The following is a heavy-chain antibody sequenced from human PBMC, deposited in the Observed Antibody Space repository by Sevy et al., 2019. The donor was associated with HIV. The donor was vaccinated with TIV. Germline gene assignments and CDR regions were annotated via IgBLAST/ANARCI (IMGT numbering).Heavy chain of an antibody. D-gene: IGHD2-15*01. CDR3: GRNGASHYCSGGSCYSFGYYHAIDV. CDR2: ISSNGNTI. CDR1: GFTFSDYY. V-gene: IGHV3-11*01. J-gene: IGHJ6*02. Sequence: GGSLRLSCAASGFTFSDYYMSWIRQAPGKGLEWISYISSNGNTIYYADSVKGRFNISRDNAKNTLYLQMNSLRADDTYVYKCGRNGASHYCSGGSCYSFGYYHAIDVWGQGTTVTVSS.